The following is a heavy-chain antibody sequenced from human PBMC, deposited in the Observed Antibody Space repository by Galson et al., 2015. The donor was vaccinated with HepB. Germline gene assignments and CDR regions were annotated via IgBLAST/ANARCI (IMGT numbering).Heavy chain of an antibody. CDR1: GYSFTTYW. V-gene: IGHV5-51*01. D-gene: IGHD3-10*01. CDR3: ARRSGGLNGSESYYTYDVFDI. Sequence: QSGAEVKKPGESLKISCKTSGYSFTTYWIGWVRQMPGKGLEWMGSIYPGDSDTRYSPSFQGHVTISADKSTSTAFLQWSSLKASDTAMYFCARRSGGLNGSESYYTYDVFDIWGQGTMVTVSS. J-gene: IGHJ3*02. CDR2: IYPGDSDT.